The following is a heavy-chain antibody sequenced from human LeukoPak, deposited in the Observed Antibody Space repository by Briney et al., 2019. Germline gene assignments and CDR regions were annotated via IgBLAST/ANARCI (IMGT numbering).Heavy chain of an antibody. CDR2: IYYSGST. CDR1: GGSISSGGYY. J-gene: IGHJ4*02. CDR3: ARHRGYSYNNQPLSY. Sequence: PSETLSLTCTVSGGSISSGGYYWSWIRQPPGKGLEWIGSIYYSGSTYYNPSLKSRVTISVDTSKNQFSLKLSSVTAADTAVYYCARHRGYSYNNQPLSYWGQGTLVTVSS. D-gene: IGHD5-18*01. V-gene: IGHV4-39*01.